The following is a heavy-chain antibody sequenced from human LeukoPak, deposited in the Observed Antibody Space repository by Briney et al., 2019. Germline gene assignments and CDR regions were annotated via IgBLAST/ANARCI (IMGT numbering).Heavy chain of an antibody. V-gene: IGHV3-21*01. D-gene: IGHD3-9*01. Sequence: GGSLRLSCAAPGFTFSSYSMNWVRQAPGKGLEWVSYISSSSSYIYYADSVKGRFTISRDNAKNSLNLQMHSLRAEDTAVYYCAKLPPVLRYFDWLLPLHDAFDIWGQGTMVTVSS. CDR1: GFTFSSYS. CDR2: ISSSSSYI. CDR3: AKLPPVLRYFDWLLPLHDAFDI. J-gene: IGHJ3*02.